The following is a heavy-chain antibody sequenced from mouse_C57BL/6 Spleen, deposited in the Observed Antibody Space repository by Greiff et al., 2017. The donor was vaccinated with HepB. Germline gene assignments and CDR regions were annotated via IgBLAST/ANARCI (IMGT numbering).Heavy chain of an antibody. CDR1: GYAFTNYL. Sequence: VQLQQSGAELVRPGPSVKVSCKASGYAFTNYLIEWVKQRPGQGLEWIGVINPGSGGTNYNEKFKGKATLTADKSSSTAYMQLSSLTSEDSAVYFCARTGTRYAMDYWGQGTSVTVSS. D-gene: IGHD4-1*01. V-gene: IGHV1-54*01. J-gene: IGHJ4*01. CDR2: INPGSGGT. CDR3: ARTGTRYAMDY.